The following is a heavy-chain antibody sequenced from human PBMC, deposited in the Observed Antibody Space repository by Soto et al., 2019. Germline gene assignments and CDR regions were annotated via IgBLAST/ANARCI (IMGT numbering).Heavy chain of an antibody. CDR1: GFTFSSYS. D-gene: IGHD2-21*01. CDR3: ARGRTVRDHDDFDL. V-gene: IGHV3-30-3*01. J-gene: IGHJ4*02. CDR2: MSYDGNSK. Sequence: QVQLVESGGGVVQPGRSLRLSCAASGFTFSSYSMHWVRQAPGKGLEWVAAMSYDGNSKYFADSVKGRFIISRDNSKNTLSLQMNSLGAEDSAVYYCARGRTVRDHDDFDLWGQGTLVTVSS.